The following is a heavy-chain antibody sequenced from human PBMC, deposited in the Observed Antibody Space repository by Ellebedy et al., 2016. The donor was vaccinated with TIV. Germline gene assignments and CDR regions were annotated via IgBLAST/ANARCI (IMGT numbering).Heavy chain of an antibody. J-gene: IGHJ4*02. D-gene: IGHD6-13*01. CDR3: ARVRAAAGMAHFDN. V-gene: IGHV4-59*01. CDR2: IYYTGST. Sequence: MPSKTLSLTCTVPGGSIRSYYWSWIRQSPGKGLNWIGYIYYTGSTNYNPSLKSRVTISADTSKNQFSLKQRSVTAADTAVYYCARVRAAAGMAHFDNWGQGTLVTGAS. CDR1: GGSIRSYY.